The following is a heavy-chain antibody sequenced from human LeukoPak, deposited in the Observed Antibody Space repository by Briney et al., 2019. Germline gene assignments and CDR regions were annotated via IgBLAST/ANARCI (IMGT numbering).Heavy chain of an antibody. Sequence: SETLSLTCTVSGGSISSYYWSWIRQPPGKGLEWIGYIYYSGSTNYNPSLKSRVTISVDPSKNQFSLKLSSVTAADTAVYYCARESGYYYDSSGPEPNWFDPWGQGTLVTVSS. CDR2: IYYSGST. CDR1: GGSISSYY. CDR3: ARESGYYYDSSGPEPNWFDP. J-gene: IGHJ5*02. D-gene: IGHD3-22*01. V-gene: IGHV4-59*13.